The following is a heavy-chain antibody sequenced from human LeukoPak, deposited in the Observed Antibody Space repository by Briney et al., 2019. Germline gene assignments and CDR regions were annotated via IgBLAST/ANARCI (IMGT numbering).Heavy chain of an antibody. CDR1: GGSISSRN. CDR2: ISAGGITT. Sequence: ETLSLTCAVSGGSISSRNWWTWVRQPPGKGLEWVSVISAGGITTYYADSVKGRFTISRDNSKNTVFLQMCSLRAEDTALYYCARKSGSGNFPLDYWGQGTLVTVSS. CDR3: ARKSGSGNFPLDY. J-gene: IGHJ4*02. D-gene: IGHD3-10*01. V-gene: IGHV3-23*01.